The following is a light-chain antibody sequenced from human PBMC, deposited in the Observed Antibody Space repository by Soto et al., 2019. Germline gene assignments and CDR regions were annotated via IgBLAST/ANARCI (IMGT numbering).Light chain of an antibody. CDR3: QQYGSSPYT. V-gene: IGKV3-20*01. Sequence: EFVLTQSPGTLSLSPGERATLSCRASQSVNIYLAWYQQKPGQAPRLLIYGASNRATGIPDRFSGTGSGTDFTLTISRLEPEDFAVYYCQQYGSSPYTFGLGTRLEI. CDR2: GAS. CDR1: QSVNIY. J-gene: IGKJ5*01.